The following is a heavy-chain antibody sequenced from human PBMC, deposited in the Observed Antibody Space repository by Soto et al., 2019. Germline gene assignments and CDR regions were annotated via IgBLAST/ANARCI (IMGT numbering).Heavy chain of an antibody. V-gene: IGHV1-8*01. CDR3: ASETVSWFDP. Sequence: QVQLVQSGAEVKKPGASVKVSCKASGYTFTSYDINWVRQATGQGLEWMGWMNPNSGNTGFAQKFQGRVTMTRNTTISTVYMELSSVKSEDTAVYYCASETVSWFDPWGQGTLVTVSS. J-gene: IGHJ5*02. CDR1: GYTFTSYD. CDR2: MNPNSGNT.